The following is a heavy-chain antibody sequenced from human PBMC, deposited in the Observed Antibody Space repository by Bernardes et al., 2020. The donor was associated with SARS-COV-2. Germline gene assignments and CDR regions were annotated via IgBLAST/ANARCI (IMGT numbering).Heavy chain of an antibody. CDR1: GGSVSSGRYF. J-gene: IGHJ5*02. V-gene: IGHV4-61*01. CDR3: ARGYYLVGGRFPGFDP. CDR2: ISYSGST. D-gene: IGHD3-3*01. Sequence: SETLSLTCTVSGGSVSSGRYFWSWIRQPPGKGLEWIGNISYSGSTNYNPSLKSRVTISVDTSKNQFSLKLTSVTAADTAVFYCARGYYLVGGRFPGFDPWRQGTLVSVSS.